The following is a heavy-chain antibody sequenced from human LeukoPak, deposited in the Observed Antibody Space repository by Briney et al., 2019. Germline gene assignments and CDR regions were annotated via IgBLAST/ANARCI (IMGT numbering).Heavy chain of an antibody. CDR1: GFTFSSYA. V-gene: IGHV3-23*01. CDR2: ISGSGGST. J-gene: IGHJ4*02. D-gene: IGHD6-13*01. Sequence: GGSLRLSCAASGFTFSSYAMSWVRQAPGKGLEWVSAISGSGGSTYYADSVKGRYTISRDNSKNTLYLQMNSLRAEDTAVYYCARDLRPYSIAAAGKDYWGQGTLVTVSS. CDR3: ARDLRPYSIAAAGKDY.